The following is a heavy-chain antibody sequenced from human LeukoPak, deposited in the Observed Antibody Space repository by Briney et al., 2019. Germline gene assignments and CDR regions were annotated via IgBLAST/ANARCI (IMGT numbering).Heavy chain of an antibody. D-gene: IGHD1-26*01. V-gene: IGHV1-18*01. J-gene: IGHJ4*02. CDR3: ARDRGSYYSPTGY. CDR1: GFTFTSSA. CDR2: ISAYNGNT. Sequence: ASVKVSCKASGFTFTSSAMQWVRQAPGQGLEWMGWISAYNGNTNYAQKLQGRVTMTTDTSTSTAYMELRSLRSDDTAVYYCARDRGSYYSPTGYWGQGTLVTVSS.